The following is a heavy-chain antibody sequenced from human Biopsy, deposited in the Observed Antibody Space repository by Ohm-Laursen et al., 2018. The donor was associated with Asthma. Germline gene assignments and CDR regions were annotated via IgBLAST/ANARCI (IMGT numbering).Heavy chain of an antibody. CDR1: GGTFSNFA. V-gene: IGHV1-69*01. D-gene: IGHD6-19*01. Sequence: SSVKVSCKPPGGTFSNFAISWVRQAPGQGLEWLGGIMTVFGTTNYAQKFQGRATITADESTSTAYMEVTSLRSEDTAIYYCARCQVGYSSGWSLLLKKIYYSGMDVWGQGTAVTVSS. CDR3: ARCQVGYSSGWSLLLKKIYYSGMDV. CDR2: IMTVFGTT. J-gene: IGHJ6*02.